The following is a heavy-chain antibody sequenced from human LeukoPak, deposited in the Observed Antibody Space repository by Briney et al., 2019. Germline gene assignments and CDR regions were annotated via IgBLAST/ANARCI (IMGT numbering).Heavy chain of an antibody. CDR1: GFTFSSYG. CDR3: AELGITMIGGV. D-gene: IGHD3-10*02. V-gene: IGHV3-23*01. Sequence: GGSLRLSCAASGFTFSSYGMNWVRQAPGRGLEWVSAISGSGGSTYYADSVKGRFTISRDNAKNSLYLQMNSLRAEDTAVYYCAELGITMIGGVWGKGTTVTISS. J-gene: IGHJ6*04. CDR2: ISGSGGST.